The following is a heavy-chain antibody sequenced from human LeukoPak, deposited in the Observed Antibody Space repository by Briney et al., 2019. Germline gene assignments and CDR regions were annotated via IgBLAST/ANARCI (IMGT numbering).Heavy chain of an antibody. CDR1: GFTFSSYA. CDR2: ISGSGGGT. V-gene: IGHV3-23*01. CDR3: AKSKGWFGELSPFDY. J-gene: IGHJ4*02. D-gene: IGHD3-10*01. Sequence: GGSLRLSCEASGFTFSSYAMSWFRKAPGKGPEGVSAISGSGGGTYYADSVKGRFTISRDNSKNTLYLQMNSLRAEDTAVYYCAKSKGWFGELSPFDYWGQGTLVTVSS.